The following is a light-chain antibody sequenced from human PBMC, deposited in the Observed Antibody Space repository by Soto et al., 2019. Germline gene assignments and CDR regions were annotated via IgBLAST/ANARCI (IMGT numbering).Light chain of an antibody. CDR3: QQYDTVALT. CDR2: DAS. V-gene: IGKV1-33*01. J-gene: IGKJ4*01. Sequence: DIQMTQSPSSLSASVGDRVTITCQASQAISKYLNWYQHKPGKAPQLLIYDASNLETGVPSRFSGSGSGTDFTLIISSLQPEDIATYYCQQYDTVALTFGGGTKVEI. CDR1: QAISKY.